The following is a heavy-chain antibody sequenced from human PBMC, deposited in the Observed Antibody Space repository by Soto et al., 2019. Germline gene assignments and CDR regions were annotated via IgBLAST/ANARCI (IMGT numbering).Heavy chain of an antibody. CDR2: INAGNGNT. CDR3: ARGGPYTARPPRYYFDY. CDR1: GYTFTSYA. V-gene: IGHV1-3*01. D-gene: IGHD2-2*02. Sequence: ASLRVSCKASGYTFTSYAMHWVRQAPGQRLEWMGWINAGNGNTKYSQKFQGRVTIARDTSASTAYMELSSLRSEDTAVYYCARGGPYTARPPRYYFDYWGQGTLVTVSS. J-gene: IGHJ4*02.